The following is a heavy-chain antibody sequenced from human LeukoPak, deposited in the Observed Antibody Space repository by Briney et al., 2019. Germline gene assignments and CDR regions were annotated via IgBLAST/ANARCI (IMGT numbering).Heavy chain of an antibody. CDR2: ISFDDTNK. J-gene: IGHJ4*02. Sequence: SGGSLRLSCAASGFTFGSYGMHWVRQAPGKGLEWVASISFDDTNKVYSDSVKGRFTVSRDWTNKTMYLQMHGLRAEDTAVYYCARDCSSATCYAAFDYWGQGVLVTVSS. CDR3: ARDCSSATCYAAFDY. CDR1: GFTFGSYG. D-gene: IGHD2-2*01. V-gene: IGHV3-30*19.